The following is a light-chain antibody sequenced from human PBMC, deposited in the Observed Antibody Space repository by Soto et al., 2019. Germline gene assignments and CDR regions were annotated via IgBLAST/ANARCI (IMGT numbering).Light chain of an antibody. J-gene: IGLJ2*01. CDR3: AAWDDSLNGVV. V-gene: IGLV1-44*01. CDR2: NNI. CDR1: SSNIGSNT. Sequence: QSVLTLPPSASGTPGQTVTISCSGSSSNIGSNTVNWYQQLPGTAPKLLIYNNIQRPSGVPDRFSGSKSGTSASLAISGLQSEDEADYYCAAWDDSLNGVVFGGGTKLTVL.